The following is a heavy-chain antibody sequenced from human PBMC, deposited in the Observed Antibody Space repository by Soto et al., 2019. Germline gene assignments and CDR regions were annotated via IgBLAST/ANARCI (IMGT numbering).Heavy chain of an antibody. J-gene: IGHJ4*02. D-gene: IGHD3-10*01. CDR3: AKAQGTMVRRNVDY. V-gene: IGHV3-30*18. CDR1: GFTFSSYG. Sequence: PGGSLRLSCAASGFTFSSYGMHWVRQAPGKGLEWVAVISYDGSNKYYADSVKGRFTISRDNSKNTLYLQMNSLRAEDTAVYYCAKAQGTMVRRNVDYWGQGTLVTVSS. CDR2: ISYDGSNK.